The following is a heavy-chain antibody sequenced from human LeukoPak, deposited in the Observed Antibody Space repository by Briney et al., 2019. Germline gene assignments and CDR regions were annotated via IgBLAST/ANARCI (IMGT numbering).Heavy chain of an antibody. V-gene: IGHV4-34*01. J-gene: IGHJ4*02. CDR1: GGSISSYY. D-gene: IGHD3-16*01. CDR3: ARVPYYFDY. Sequence: SETLSLTCTVSGGSISSYYWSWIRQPPGKGLEWIGEINHSGSTNYNPSLKSRVTISVDTSKNQFSLKLSSVTAADTAVYYRARVPYYFDYWGQGTLVTVSS. CDR2: INHSGST.